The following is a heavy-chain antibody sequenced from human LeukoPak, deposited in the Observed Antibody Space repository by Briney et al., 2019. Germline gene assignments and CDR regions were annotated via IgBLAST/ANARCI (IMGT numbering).Heavy chain of an antibody. CDR3: ARGLEYSSSSWGGYYYYYMDV. CDR1: SYSINSGYH. CDR2: ISYSGST. D-gene: IGHD6-6*01. V-gene: IGHV4-38-2*02. Sequence: SETLSLTCIVSSYSINSGYHWGWIRQPPGKGLEWIGCISYSGSTYYNPSLKSRVTISVDRSKNQFSLKLSSVTAADTAVYYCARGLEYSSSSWGGYYYYYMDVWDKGTTVTVSS. J-gene: IGHJ6*03.